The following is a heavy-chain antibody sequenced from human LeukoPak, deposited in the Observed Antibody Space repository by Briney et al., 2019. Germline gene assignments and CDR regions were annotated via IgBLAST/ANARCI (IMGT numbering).Heavy chain of an antibody. J-gene: IGHJ4*02. CDR3: ARDQYDSSGYDWTYNGIDY. CDR2: INPSGGSR. Sequence: ASVKVSCKASGYTFTSYGISWVRQAPGQGLEWMGIINPSGGSRSYAQKFQGRVTMTRDTSTSTVYMELSSLRSEDTAVYYCARDQYDSSGYDWTYNGIDYWGQGTLVTVSS. D-gene: IGHD3-22*01. V-gene: IGHV1-46*01. CDR1: GYTFTSYG.